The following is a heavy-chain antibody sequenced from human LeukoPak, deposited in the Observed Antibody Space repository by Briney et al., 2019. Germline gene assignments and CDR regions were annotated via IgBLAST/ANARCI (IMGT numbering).Heavy chain of an antibody. CDR2: ISYIGST. CDR1: GDSFSSHY. J-gene: IGHJ4*02. V-gene: IGHV4-59*08. D-gene: IGHD3-10*01. Sequence: SETLSLTCAVSGDSFSSHYWTWIRQPPGKGLEWIGYISYIGSTNYNPSLKSRVTISIDTSKNQFSLKLSSVTAADTAVYYCARLPFYGSGIDYWGQGTLVTVSS. CDR3: ARLPFYGSGIDY.